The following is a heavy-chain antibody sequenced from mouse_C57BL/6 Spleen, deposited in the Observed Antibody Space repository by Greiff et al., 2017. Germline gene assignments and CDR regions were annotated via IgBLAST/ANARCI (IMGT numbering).Heavy chain of an antibody. D-gene: IGHD2-2*01. J-gene: IGHJ4*01. CDR3: ARGARYGYDDAMDY. CDR1: GYTFTSYT. Sequence: QVQLQQSGAELARPGASVKMSCKASGYTFTSYTMHWVKQRPGQGLEWIGYINPSSGYTKYNQKFKDKATLTADKSSSTAYMQLSSLTSEDSAVYYCARGARYGYDDAMDYWGQGTSVTVSS. CDR2: INPSSGYT. V-gene: IGHV1-4*01.